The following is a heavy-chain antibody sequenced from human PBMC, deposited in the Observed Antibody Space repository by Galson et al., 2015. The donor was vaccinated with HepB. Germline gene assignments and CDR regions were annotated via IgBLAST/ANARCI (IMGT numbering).Heavy chain of an antibody. CDR1: GGTFSSYA. CDR3: ATGTSGYDYDWPPTD. Sequence: SVKVSCKASGGTFSSYAISWVRQAPGQGLEWMGGIIPIFGTANYAQKFQGRVSITADESTSTAYMELSSLRSEDTAVYYCATGTSGYDYDWPPTDWGQGTLVTVSS. CDR2: IIPIFGTA. D-gene: IGHD5-12*01. V-gene: IGHV1-69*13. J-gene: IGHJ4*02.